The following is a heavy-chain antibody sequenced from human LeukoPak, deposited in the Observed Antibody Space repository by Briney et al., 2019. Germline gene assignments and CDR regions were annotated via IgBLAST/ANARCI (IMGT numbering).Heavy chain of an antibody. CDR3: ARVTTGSTTLDS. CDR2: VYYSGGT. D-gene: IGHD1-1*01. V-gene: IGHV4-39*02. CDR1: GASISSSIHY. J-gene: IGHJ5*01. Sequence: SETLSLTCAVSGASISSSIHYWGWVRQPPGKGLEWIGSVYYSGGTYYNPSLESRLTISVDTSNNRFSLKLKSVTAADTAVFCCARVTTGSTTLDSWGQGILVTVSS.